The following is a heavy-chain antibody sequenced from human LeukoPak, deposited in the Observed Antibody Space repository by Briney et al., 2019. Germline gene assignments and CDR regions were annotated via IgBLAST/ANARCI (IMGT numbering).Heavy chain of an antibody. Sequence: SETLSLTCAVYGGSFSGYYWSWIRQPPGKGLEWIGEINPSGGTNYNPSLKSRVTISVDTSKNQFSLKLSSVTAADTAVYYCARRWVGFDYWGQGTLVTVSS. CDR1: GGSFSGYY. V-gene: IGHV4-34*01. CDR2: INPSGGT. J-gene: IGHJ4*02. D-gene: IGHD1-26*01. CDR3: ARRWVGFDY.